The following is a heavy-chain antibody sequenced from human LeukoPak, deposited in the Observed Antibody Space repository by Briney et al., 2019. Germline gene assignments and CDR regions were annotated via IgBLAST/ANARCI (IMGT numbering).Heavy chain of an antibody. D-gene: IGHD2-15*01. CDR1: GFTFTGNS. CDR2: IHRDGGMT. J-gene: IGHJ6*03. Sequence: GGSLRLSCAASGFTFTGNSMHWVRQGPGKGLVWVAHIHRDGGMTRYADSVEGRFTISRDNAKNTLYLQMNSLRAEDTAIYYCVRETGTIGYYMDVWGKGTTVTVSS. CDR3: VRETGTIGYYMDV. V-gene: IGHV3-74*01.